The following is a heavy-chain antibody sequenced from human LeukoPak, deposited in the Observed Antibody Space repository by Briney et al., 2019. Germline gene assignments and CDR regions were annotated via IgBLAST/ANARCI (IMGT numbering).Heavy chain of an antibody. Sequence: SVKVSCKASGYTFTSYDISWVRQAPGQGLEWMGGIIPIFGTANYAQKFQGRVTITADKSTSTAYMELSSLRSEDTAVYYCARLPGSGETNYFDYWGQGTLVTVSS. V-gene: IGHV1-69*06. D-gene: IGHD3-10*01. CDR3: ARLPGSGETNYFDY. CDR2: IIPIFGTA. J-gene: IGHJ4*02. CDR1: GYTFTSYD.